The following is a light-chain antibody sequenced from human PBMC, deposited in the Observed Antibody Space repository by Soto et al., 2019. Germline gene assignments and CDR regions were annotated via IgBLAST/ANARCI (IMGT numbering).Light chain of an antibody. CDR1: QSISSY. J-gene: IGKJ1*01. CDR3: QQSYSTPQT. V-gene: IGKV1-39*01. Sequence: DIQMTHYPSSLSASVGARVTITXXASQSISSYLNWYQQKPGKAPKLLIYAASSLQSGVPSRFSGSGSGTDFTLTISSLQPEDFATYYCQQSYSTPQTFGQGTKVDIK. CDR2: AAS.